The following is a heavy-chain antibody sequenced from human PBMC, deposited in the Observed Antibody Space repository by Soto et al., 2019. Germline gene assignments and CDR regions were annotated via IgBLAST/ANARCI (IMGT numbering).Heavy chain of an antibody. CDR1: GYTLTELS. CDR3: ATIIPSSSWVPGYDY. J-gene: IGHJ4*02. D-gene: IGHD6-13*01. Sequence: QVQLVQSGAEVKKPGASVKVSCKVSGYTLTELSMHWVRQAPGKGLEWLGGFDPENGETIYAQKFQGRVTMTEDTSTDTAYMELSSLRSEDTAIYYCATIIPSSSWVPGYDYWGQGTLVTVSS. V-gene: IGHV1-24*01. CDR2: FDPENGET.